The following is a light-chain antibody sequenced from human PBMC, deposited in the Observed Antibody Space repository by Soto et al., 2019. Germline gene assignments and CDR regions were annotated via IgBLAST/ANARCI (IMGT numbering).Light chain of an antibody. CDR2: DTS. J-gene: IGKJ1*01. CDR3: QQYNNWPPWT. Sequence: EIAMTQSPATLSVSPGERATLSCRASQSVSSNLAWYQQKPGQAPRLLIYDTSIRAAGIPVRFSGSGSGAEFTLTINSLQSEDFAVYYCQQYNNWPPWTFGRGTKVEFK. V-gene: IGKV3-15*01. CDR1: QSVSSN.